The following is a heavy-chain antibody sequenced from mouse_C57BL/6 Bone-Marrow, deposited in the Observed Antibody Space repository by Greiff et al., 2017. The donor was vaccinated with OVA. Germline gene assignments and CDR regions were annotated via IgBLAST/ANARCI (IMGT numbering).Heavy chain of an antibody. CDR3: ARGEIYYDYYYYAMDY. D-gene: IGHD2-4*01. J-gene: IGHJ4*01. V-gene: IGHV1-62-3*01. CDR1: GYTFTSYW. Sequence: VQLQQPGAELVKPGASVKLSCKASGYTFTSYWMHWVKQRPGRGLEWIGRIDPNSGGTNYNEKFKSKATLTVDKSSSTAYMQLSSLTSEDSAVYYCARGEIYYDYYYYAMDYWGQGTSVTVSS. CDR2: IDPNSGGT.